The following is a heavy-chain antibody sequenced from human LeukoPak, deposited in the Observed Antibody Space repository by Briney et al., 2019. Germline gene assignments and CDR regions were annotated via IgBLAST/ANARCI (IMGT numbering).Heavy chain of an antibody. CDR1: GFTFAAYS. Sequence: GWALRLSCTSTGFTFAAYSMTGFRLARGKGLEGVSYISRSGSTICYADSVKGRFTISRDNAKNSLYFQMSSLRVEETAVYYGAREGSGMSFNAWNDGLGYYYMDVWGKGTTVTVSS. V-gene: IGHV3-11*01. D-gene: IGHD1-1*01. CDR2: ISRSGSTI. J-gene: IGHJ6*03. CDR3: AREGSGMSFNAWNDGLGYYYMDV.